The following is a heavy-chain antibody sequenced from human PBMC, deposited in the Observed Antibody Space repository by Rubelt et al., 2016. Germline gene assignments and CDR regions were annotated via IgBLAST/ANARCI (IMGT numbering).Heavy chain of an antibody. J-gene: IGHJ4*02. Sequence: GGGLVQPGGSLRLSCAASGFTFSSYSMNWVRQAPGKGLEWVSYISSSSSTIYYADSVKGRFTISRDNAKNSLYLQMNSLRAEDTAVYYCASGGGAGTARSRRFYFDYWGQGTLVTVSS. CDR3: ASGGGAGTARSRRFYFDY. CDR2: ISSSSSTI. V-gene: IGHV3-48*01. CDR1: GFTFSSYS. D-gene: IGHD6-19*01.